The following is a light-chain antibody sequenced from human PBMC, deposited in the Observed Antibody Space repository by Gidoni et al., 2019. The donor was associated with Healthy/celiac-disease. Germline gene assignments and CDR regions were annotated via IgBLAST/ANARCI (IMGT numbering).Light chain of an antibody. Sequence: DIQMTQSQSSLSASVGDRVTITCRASQSISSYLNWYQQKPGKAPKLLIYAASSLQSGVPSRFSGSGSGTDFTLTISSLQPEDFATYYCKQSYSTPALTFGGGTKVEIK. V-gene: IGKV1-39*01. J-gene: IGKJ4*01. CDR2: AAS. CDR3: KQSYSTPALT. CDR1: QSISSY.